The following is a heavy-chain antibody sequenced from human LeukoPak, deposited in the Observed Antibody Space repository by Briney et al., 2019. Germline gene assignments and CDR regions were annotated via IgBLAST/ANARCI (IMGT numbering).Heavy chain of an antibody. Sequence: GGSLRLSCAASGFXFSSYSINWVRQAPGKGLEWVSSISSSSSYIYYADSVKGRFTISRDNAKNSLYLQMNSLRAEDTAVYYCASLRGDYGDLPPDDAFDIWGQGTMVTVSS. J-gene: IGHJ3*02. CDR2: ISSSSSYI. CDR3: ASLRGDYGDLPPDDAFDI. V-gene: IGHV3-21*01. D-gene: IGHD4-17*01. CDR1: GFXFSSYS.